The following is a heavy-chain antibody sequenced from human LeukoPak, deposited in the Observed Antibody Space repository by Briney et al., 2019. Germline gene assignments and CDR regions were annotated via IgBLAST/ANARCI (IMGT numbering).Heavy chain of an antibody. CDR3: SRYLADYDDSGY. Sequence: SETLSLTCTVSGGSISSSSYYWGWIRQPPGKGLEWIGCIYYSGTTYYNSSLKSRVTISIDTSKNKFSLKLNSVTAADTAVYYCSRYLADYDDSGYWGQGTLVTVSS. J-gene: IGHJ4*02. CDR2: IYYSGTT. CDR1: GGSISSSSYY. D-gene: IGHD4-17*01. V-gene: IGHV4-39*07.